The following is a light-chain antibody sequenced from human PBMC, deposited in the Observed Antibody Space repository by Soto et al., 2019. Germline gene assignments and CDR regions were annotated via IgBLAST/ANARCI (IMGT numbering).Light chain of an antibody. J-gene: IGKJ1*01. V-gene: IGKV3-11*01. CDR2: DAS. Sequence: EILLTQSPSTLSLSPGERATLSCGASQSVSSYLAWYQQKPGQAPRLLIYDASNRATGIPARFSGSGSGTDFTLTISSLEPEDFAVYYCQQRSNWQTFGQGTKVDIK. CDR1: QSVSSY. CDR3: QQRSNWQT.